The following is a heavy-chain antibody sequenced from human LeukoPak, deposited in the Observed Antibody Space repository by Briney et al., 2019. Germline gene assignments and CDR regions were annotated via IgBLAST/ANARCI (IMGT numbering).Heavy chain of an antibody. Sequence: ASVKVSCKASGYTFTSYYMHWVRQAPGQGLEWMGIINPSGGSTSYAQKFQGRVTMTRDTSTSTVYMELSSLRSEDTAAYYCARDKGTMVRGVIPVLYAFDIWGQGTMVTVSS. CDR3: ARDKGTMVRGVIPVLYAFDI. J-gene: IGHJ3*02. CDR2: INPSGGST. CDR1: GYTFTSYY. V-gene: IGHV1-46*01. D-gene: IGHD3-10*01.